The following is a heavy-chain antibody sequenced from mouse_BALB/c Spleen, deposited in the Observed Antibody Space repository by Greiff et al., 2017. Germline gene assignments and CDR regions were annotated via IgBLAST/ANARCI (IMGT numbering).Heavy chain of an antibody. CDR3: TRLGHY. D-gene: IGHD4-1*01. CDR1: GYTFTSYW. V-gene: IGHV1-69*02. Sequence: VQLQQPGAELVRPGASVKLSCKASGYTFTSYWINWVKQRPGQGLEWIGNIYPSDSYTNYNQKFKDKATLTVDKSSSTAYMQLSSPTSEDSAVYYCTRLGHYWGQGTTLTVSS. CDR2: IYPSDSYT. J-gene: IGHJ2*01.